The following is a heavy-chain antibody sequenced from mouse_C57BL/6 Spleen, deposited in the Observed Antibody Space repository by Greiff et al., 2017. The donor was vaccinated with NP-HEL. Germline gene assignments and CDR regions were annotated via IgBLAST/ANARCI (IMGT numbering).Heavy chain of an antibody. CDR2: ISYDGSN. V-gene: IGHV3-6*01. CDR1: GYSITSGYY. CDR3: ARGTAIAY. J-gene: IGHJ3*01. D-gene: IGHD3-1*01. Sequence: EVKLMESGPGLVKPSQSLSLTCSVTGYSITSGYYWNWIRQFPGNKLEWMGYISYDGSNNYNPSLKNRISITRDTSKNQFVLKLNSVTTEDTATYYCARGTAIAYWGQGTLVTVSA.